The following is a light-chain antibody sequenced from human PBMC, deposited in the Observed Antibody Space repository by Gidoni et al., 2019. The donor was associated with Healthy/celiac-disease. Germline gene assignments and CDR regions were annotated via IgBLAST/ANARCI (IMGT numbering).Light chain of an antibody. CDR2: EVS. CDR3: SSYAGSNNLV. V-gene: IGLV2-8*01. J-gene: IGLJ2*01. CDR1: SSDVGGYNY. Sequence: QSAQTQQPSASGAPGQSVTISCTGTSSDVGGYNYVSWYQQHPGKAPKLMIYEVSKRPSGVPDRFSCSKSGNTASLTVSGLQAEDEADYYCSSYAGSNNLVFGGGTKLTVL.